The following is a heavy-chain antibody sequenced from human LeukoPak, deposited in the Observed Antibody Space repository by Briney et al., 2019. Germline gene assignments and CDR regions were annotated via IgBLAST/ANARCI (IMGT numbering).Heavy chain of an antibody. V-gene: IGHV3-48*01. CDR1: GFIFRSYS. CDR3: AEHGITMIGGV. D-gene: IGHD3-10*02. CDR2: ISSLSGTI. J-gene: IGHJ6*04. Sequence: GGSLRLSCTASGFIFRSYSMNWVRQAPGKGLEWISYISSLSGTIDYADSVKGRFTISRDNAQNSLYLQMNSLRAEDTAVYYCAEHGITMIGGVWGKGTTVTISS.